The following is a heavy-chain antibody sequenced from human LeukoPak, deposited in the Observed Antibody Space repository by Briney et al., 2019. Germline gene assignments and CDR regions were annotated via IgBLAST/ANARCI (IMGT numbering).Heavy chain of an antibody. Sequence: GGSLRLSCAASGFTFDDYGMSWVRQAPGKGLEWVSGINWNGGRAGHADSVKGRFTISRDNAKKSLYLQMNSLRAEDTAVYYCARARLTDYVWGRRTFDIWGQGTMVTISS. D-gene: IGHD3-16*01. CDR1: GFTFDDYG. V-gene: IGHV3-20*04. CDR2: INWNGGRA. J-gene: IGHJ3*02. CDR3: ARARLTDYVWGRRTFDI.